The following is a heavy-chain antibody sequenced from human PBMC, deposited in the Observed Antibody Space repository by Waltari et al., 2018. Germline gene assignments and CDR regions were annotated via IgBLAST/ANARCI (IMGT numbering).Heavy chain of an antibody. D-gene: IGHD1-26*01. CDR1: GFTFSSYS. Sequence: EVQLVESGGGLVKPGGSLRLSCAASGFTFSSYSMNWFRQAPGKGLEWVSSISSSSSYIYYADSVKGRFTISRDNAKNSLYLQMNSLRAEDTAVYYCARGAVMAPADAFDIWGQGTMVTVSS. CDR2: ISSSSSYI. J-gene: IGHJ3*02. CDR3: ARGAVMAPADAFDI. V-gene: IGHV3-21*01.